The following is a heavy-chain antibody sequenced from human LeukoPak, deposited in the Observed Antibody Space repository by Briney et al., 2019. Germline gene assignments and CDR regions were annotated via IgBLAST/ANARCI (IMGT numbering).Heavy chain of an antibody. D-gene: IGHD6-19*01. CDR2: INHSGST. CDR3: ARGDSGYYYYYGMDV. CDR1: GGSFSGYY. V-gene: IGHV4-34*01. J-gene: IGHJ6*02. Sequence: PPETLSLTCAVYGGSFSGYYWSWIRQPPGKGLEWIGEINHSGSTNYNPSLKSRVTISVDTSKNQFSLKLSSVTAADTAVYYCARGDSGYYYYYGMDVWGQGTTVTVSS.